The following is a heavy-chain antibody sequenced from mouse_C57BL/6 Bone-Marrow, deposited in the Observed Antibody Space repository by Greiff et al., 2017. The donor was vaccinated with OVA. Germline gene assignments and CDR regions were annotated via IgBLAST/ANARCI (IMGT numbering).Heavy chain of an antibody. V-gene: IGHV5-6*01. CDR3: ARHTVYYYGSSYEWYFDV. J-gene: IGHJ1*03. D-gene: IGHD1-1*01. Sequence: EVQLVESGGDLVKPGGSLKLSCAASGFTFSSYGMSWVRQTPDKRLEWVATISSGGSYTSYPDSVKGRFTISRDNAKKTLYLQMSILKSEDTAMYYCARHTVYYYGSSYEWYFDVWGTGTTVTVSS. CDR2: ISSGGSYT. CDR1: GFTFSSYG.